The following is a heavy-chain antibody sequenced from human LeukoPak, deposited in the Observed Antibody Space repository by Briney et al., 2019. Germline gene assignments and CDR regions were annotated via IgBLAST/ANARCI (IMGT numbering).Heavy chain of an antibody. J-gene: IGHJ4*02. CDR3: ARTSAYYYDSSGYTDY. Sequence: GGSLRLSCAASGFTFSSYSMNWVRQAPGKGLEWVSAISGSGGSTYYADSVKGRFTISRDNSKNTLYLQMNSLRAEDTAVYYCARTSAYYYDSSGYTDYWGQGTLVTVSS. CDR1: GFTFSSYS. V-gene: IGHV3-23*01. CDR2: ISGSGGST. D-gene: IGHD3-22*01.